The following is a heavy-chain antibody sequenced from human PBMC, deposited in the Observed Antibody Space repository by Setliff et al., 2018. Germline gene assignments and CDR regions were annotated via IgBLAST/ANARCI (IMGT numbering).Heavy chain of an antibody. D-gene: IGHD3-10*01. CDR3: AASRAYTGAVEEWFLPKTFDF. J-gene: IGHJ4*02. CDR1: GYSISSGYC. V-gene: IGHV4-38-2*01. CDR2: ICHSGST. Sequence: SETLSLTCDVSGYSISSGYCWGWIRQPPGKGLEWIGSICHSGSTHYNPSLKSRVTISVDTSKNEFSLKLSSVTAADAALYYCAASRAYTGAVEEWFLPKTFDFWGQGSPVTVSS.